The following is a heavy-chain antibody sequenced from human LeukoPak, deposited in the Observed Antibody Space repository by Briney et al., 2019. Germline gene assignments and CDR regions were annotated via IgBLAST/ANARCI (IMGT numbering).Heavy chain of an antibody. V-gene: IGHV4-39*07. CDR2: IYYSGST. J-gene: IGHJ5*02. D-gene: IGHD6-13*01. CDR3: ARESSSRPNWFDP. Sequence: SETLSLTCTVSGGSISSSSYYWGWIRQPPGKGLEWIGSIYYSGSTYYNPSLKSRVTISVDTSKNQFSLKLSSVTAADTAVYYCARESSSRPNWFDPWGQGTLVTVSS. CDR1: GGSISSSSYY.